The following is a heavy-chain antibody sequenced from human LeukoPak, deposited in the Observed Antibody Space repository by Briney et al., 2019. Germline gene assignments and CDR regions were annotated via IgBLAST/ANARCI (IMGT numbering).Heavy chain of an antibody. J-gene: IGHJ4*02. V-gene: IGHV3-74*01. Sequence: GGSLRLSCAASGFTFSSYWMQWVRQAPGKGLVWVSRINSDGSSTSYADSVKGRFTISRDNAKNTLYLQMNSLRAEDTAVYYCARVFPFGGVIGLLGYWGQGTLVTVSS. D-gene: IGHD3-16*02. CDR1: GFTFSSYW. CDR2: INSDGSST. CDR3: ARVFPFGGVIGLLGY.